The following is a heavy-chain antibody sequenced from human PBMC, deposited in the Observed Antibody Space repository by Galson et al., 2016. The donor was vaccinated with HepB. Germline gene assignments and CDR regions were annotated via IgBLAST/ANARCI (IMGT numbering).Heavy chain of an antibody. CDR1: GFTFSSYW. CDR2: IMQDGSEK. CDR3: ARDRVAFLIDY. D-gene: IGHD5-12*01. V-gene: IGHV3-7*01. Sequence: SLRLSCAASGFTFSSYWISWVRQAPGKGLEWVANIMQDGSEKNYVASVKGRFTISRDNAKNSLYLQLSSLRADDTAVYYCARDRVAFLIDYWGQGTLVTVSS. J-gene: IGHJ4*02.